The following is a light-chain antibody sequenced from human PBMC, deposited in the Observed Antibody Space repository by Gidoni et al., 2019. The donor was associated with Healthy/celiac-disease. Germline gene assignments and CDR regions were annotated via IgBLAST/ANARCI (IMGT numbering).Light chain of an antibody. Sequence: SYELTQPPSVSVSPGQTARITCSGDALPKKKYPYWYQQKSGQAPVLVIYEDSKRPSGIPEGFSGSSSGTMATLTISGAQVEDEADYYCYSTDSSGNHRVFGGGTKLTVL. CDR1: ALPKKKY. J-gene: IGLJ2*01. CDR2: EDS. CDR3: YSTDSSGNHRV. V-gene: IGLV3-10*01.